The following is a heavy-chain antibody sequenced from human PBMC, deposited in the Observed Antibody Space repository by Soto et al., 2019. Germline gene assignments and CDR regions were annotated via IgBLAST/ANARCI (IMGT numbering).Heavy chain of an antibody. CDR2: INTDGSST. V-gene: IGHV3-74*01. J-gene: IGHJ3*01. CDR1: GFSFSSYW. D-gene: IGHD3-9*01. CDR3: ARSPGGYYID. Sequence: EVQLVESGGGLVKPGGSLRLSCVDSGFSFSSYWMHWVRQGPGKGLVWVSRINTDGSSTNYADSVKGRFTISRDNAKNTVYLQMSSLRAEDTAVYYCARSPGGYYIDWGQGTMVTVSS.